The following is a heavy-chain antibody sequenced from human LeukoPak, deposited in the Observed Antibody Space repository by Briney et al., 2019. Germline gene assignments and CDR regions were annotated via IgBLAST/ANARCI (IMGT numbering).Heavy chain of an antibody. D-gene: IGHD5-12*01. CDR2: IKQDGSEK. Sequence: QTGGSLRLSCAASGFTFSNYGMHWVRQAPGKGLEWVANIKQDGSEKYYVDSVKGRFTISRDNSKNTLYLQMNSLRAEDTAVYYCARVYSGYDYVDYWGQGTLVTVSS. V-gene: IGHV3-7*03. CDR1: GFTFSNYG. J-gene: IGHJ4*02. CDR3: ARVYSGYDYVDY.